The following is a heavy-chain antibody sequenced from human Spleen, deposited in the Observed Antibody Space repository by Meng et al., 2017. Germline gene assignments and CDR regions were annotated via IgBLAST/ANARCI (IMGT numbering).Heavy chain of an antibody. D-gene: IGHD2-21*02. V-gene: IGHV1-2*06. Sequence: QVQLVQPGTGEKKPGPLANVHCKASGYTFTDFYIHLVRQAPGQGLEYMGRIILKRGGTNYVQKFQGRVTLTRNTSISTADMELSSLRSDDTAVYYCAREAYCGGDCQWDYWGQGTLVTVSS. J-gene: IGHJ4*02. CDR1: GYTFTDFY. CDR2: IILKRGGT. CDR3: AREAYCGGDCQWDY.